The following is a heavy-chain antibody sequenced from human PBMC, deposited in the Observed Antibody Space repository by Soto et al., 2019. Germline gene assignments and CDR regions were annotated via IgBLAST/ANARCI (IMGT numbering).Heavy chain of an antibody. V-gene: IGHV3-23*01. J-gene: IGHJ3*02. CDR1: VFTFSSYA. Sequence: SLRLSCAASVFTFSSYAISWVRQSPGKGLEWVSAISGSGGSTYYADSVKGRFTISRDNSKNTLYLQMNSLRAEDTAVYYCAKDFYYYDSSGYFLSAPFDIWGQGTMVTVSS. CDR3: AKDFYYYDSSGYFLSAPFDI. D-gene: IGHD3-22*01. CDR2: ISGSGGST.